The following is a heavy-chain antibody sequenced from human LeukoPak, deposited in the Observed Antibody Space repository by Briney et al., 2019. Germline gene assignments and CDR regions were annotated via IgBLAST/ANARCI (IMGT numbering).Heavy chain of an antibody. J-gene: IGHJ4*02. V-gene: IGHV1-69*13. CDR3: ARALVGVLFDY. Sequence: ASVKVSCKASGGTFSSYAISWVRQAPGQGLEGMGGIIPIFGTANYAQKFQARVTITPDGSTSTASMELSSQRSEDPAVCYCARALVGVLFDYWGQGTLVTVSS. CDR1: GGTFSSYA. D-gene: IGHD1-26*01. CDR2: IIPIFGTA.